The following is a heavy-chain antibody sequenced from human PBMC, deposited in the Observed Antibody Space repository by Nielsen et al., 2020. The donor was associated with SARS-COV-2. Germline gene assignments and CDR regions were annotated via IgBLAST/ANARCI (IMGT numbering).Heavy chain of an antibody. CDR1: GFTFSSYG. D-gene: IGHD3-22*01. J-gene: IGHJ4*02. Sequence: GGSLRLSCAASGFTFSSYGMHWVRQAPGKGLEWVAVIWYDGSNKYYADSVKGRFTISRDNSKNTLYLQMNSLRAEDTAVYYCAREGAQYYYDTRGPDYWGQGTLVTVSS. CDR2: IWYDGSNK. CDR3: AREGAQYYYDTRGPDY. V-gene: IGHV3-33*01.